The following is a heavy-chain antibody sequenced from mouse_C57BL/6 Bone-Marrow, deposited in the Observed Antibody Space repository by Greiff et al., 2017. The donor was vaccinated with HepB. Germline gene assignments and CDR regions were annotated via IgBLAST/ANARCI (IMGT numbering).Heavy chain of an antibody. J-gene: IGHJ3*01. CDR1: GFTFSSYA. V-gene: IGHV5-4*01. Sequence: DVMLVESGGGLVKPGGSLKLSCAASGFTFSSYAMSWVRQTPEKRLEWVATISDGGSYTYYPDNVKGRFTISRDNAKNNLYLQMSHLKSEDTAMYYCAREAPSFAYWGQGTLVTVSA. CDR3: AREAPSFAY. CDR2: ISDGGSYT.